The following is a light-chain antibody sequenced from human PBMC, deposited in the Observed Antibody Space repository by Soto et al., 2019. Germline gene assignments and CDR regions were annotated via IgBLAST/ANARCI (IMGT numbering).Light chain of an antibody. Sequence: QSVLTQPASVSGSPGQSITISCTGTSSDVGAFNYVSWYQHHPGKAPKLIIYEVSNRPSGVSNRFSASKSGNTASLTISGLQAEDEADYYCNSYTTSSTLVFGNGTKVTVL. CDR1: SSDVGAFNY. CDR3: NSYTTSSTLV. CDR2: EVS. J-gene: IGLJ1*01. V-gene: IGLV2-14*01.